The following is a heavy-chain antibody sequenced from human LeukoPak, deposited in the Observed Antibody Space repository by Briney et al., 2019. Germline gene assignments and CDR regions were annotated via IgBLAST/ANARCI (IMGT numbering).Heavy chain of an antibody. V-gene: IGHV4-38-2*02. CDR1: GYSISSGYY. CDR2: IYHSGST. CDR3: ARERRAFDI. Sequence: SETLSLTCAVSGYSISSGYYWGWIRQPPGKGLEWVGSIYHSGSTNYNPSLKSRVTISVDTSKNQFSLKLSSVTAADTAVYYCARERRAFDIWGQGTMVTVSS. J-gene: IGHJ3*02.